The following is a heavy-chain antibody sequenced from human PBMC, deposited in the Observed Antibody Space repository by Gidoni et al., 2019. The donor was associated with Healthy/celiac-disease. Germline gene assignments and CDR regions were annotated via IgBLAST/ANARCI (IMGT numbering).Heavy chain of an antibody. D-gene: IGHD2-2*01. CDR2: IIPIFGTA. CDR1: GGTFSSYA. V-gene: IGHV1-69*01. J-gene: IGHJ6*02. CDR3: ARSTCSSTSCSPYYCYGMDV. Sequence: QVQLVQSGAEVKKPGSSVKVSCKASGGTFSSYAISWVRQAPGQGLEWMGGIIPIFGTANYAQKFQGRVTITADESTSTAYMELSSLRSEDTAVYYCARSTCSSTSCSPYYCYGMDVWGQGTTVTVSS.